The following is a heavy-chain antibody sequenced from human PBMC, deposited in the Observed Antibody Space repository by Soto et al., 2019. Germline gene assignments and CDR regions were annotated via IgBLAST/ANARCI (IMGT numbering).Heavy chain of an antibody. J-gene: IGHJ6*02. CDR3: AREIVVVPAALYYYYYGMDV. CDR2: MNPNSGNT. Sequence: ASVKVSWKASGYTFTSYDINWVRQATGQGLEWMGWMNPNSGNTGYAQKFQGRVTMTRNTSISTAYMELSSLRSEDTAVYYCAREIVVVPAALYYYYYGMDVWGQGTTVTVSS. D-gene: IGHD2-2*01. CDR1: GYTFTSYD. V-gene: IGHV1-8*01.